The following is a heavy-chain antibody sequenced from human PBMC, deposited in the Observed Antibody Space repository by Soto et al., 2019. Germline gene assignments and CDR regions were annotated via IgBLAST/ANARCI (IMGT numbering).Heavy chain of an antibody. Sequence: EVHLVESGGGLVQPGGSLRLSCTASGFTFSDSWMTWVRQAPGKGLEWVSTISVSVGSTYSADSVQGRFTVSSDISDNTLFLRMTSLTADDTAVYFCAKRDVPHSTSNAYFYDHWGRGVLVTVSS. CDR3: AKRDVPHSTSNAYFYDH. J-gene: IGHJ4*02. CDR1: GFTFSDSW. CDR2: ISVSVGST. D-gene: IGHD2-21*02. V-gene: IGHV3-23*04.